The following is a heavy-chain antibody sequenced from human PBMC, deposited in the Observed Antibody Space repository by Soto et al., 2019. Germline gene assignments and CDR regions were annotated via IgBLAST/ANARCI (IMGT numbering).Heavy chain of an antibody. CDR3: AREVYGTTVTKGGMDV. CDR2: ISSSGSTI. J-gene: IGHJ6*02. CDR1: GFTFSSYE. D-gene: IGHD4-4*01. Sequence: GGSLRLSCAASGFTFSSYEMNWVRQAPGKGLEWVSYISSSGSTIYYADSVKGRFTISRDNAKNSLYLQMNSLRAEDTAVYYCAREVYGTTVTKGGMDVWGQGTTVTVSS. V-gene: IGHV3-48*03.